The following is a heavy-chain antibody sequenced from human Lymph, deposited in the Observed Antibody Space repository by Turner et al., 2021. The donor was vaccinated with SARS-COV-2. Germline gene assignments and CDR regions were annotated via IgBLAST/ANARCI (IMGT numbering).Heavy chain of an antibody. Sequence: EVQLVETGGGLIQPGGSLRLSCAASGIIVSRNYMNWVRQAPGKGLEWVSVIYSGGTTYYADSVKGRFTISRDNSKNTLYLLMNSLRVEDTAVYYCARDLGTYGMDVWGQGTTVTVSS. CDR2: IYSGGTT. CDR3: ARDLGTYGMDV. CDR1: GIIVSRNY. J-gene: IGHJ6*02. D-gene: IGHD6-13*01. V-gene: IGHV3-53*02.